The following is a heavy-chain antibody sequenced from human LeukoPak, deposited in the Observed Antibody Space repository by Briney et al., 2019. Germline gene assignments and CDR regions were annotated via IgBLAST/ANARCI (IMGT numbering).Heavy chain of an antibody. CDR3: ARGSWSVCSGGSCYWWFDP. CDR2: IIPIFGTA. CDR1: GGTFSSYA. D-gene: IGHD2-15*01. J-gene: IGHJ5*02. Sequence: SVKVSCKASGGTFSSYAISWVRPAPGQGLEWMGGIIPIFGTANYAQKFQGRVTITTDESTSTAYMELSSLRSEDTAVYYCARGSWSVCSGGSCYWWFDPWGQGTLVTVSS. V-gene: IGHV1-69*05.